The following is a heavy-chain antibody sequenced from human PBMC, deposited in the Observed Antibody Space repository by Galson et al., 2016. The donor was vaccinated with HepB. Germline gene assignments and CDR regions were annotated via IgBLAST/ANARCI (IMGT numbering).Heavy chain of an antibody. Sequence: SLRLSCAASGFTFNTYAMTWVRQAPGKGLECVATISGNGIGTAYAGSVKGRFTISRDNSKNTVYLQMNSLRAEDTAVYYCARFFYDTSGYRKLDYWGQGALVTVSA. CDR2: ISGNGIGT. D-gene: IGHD3-22*01. CDR3: ARFFYDTSGYRKLDY. V-gene: IGHV3-23*01. CDR1: GFTFNTYA. J-gene: IGHJ4*02.